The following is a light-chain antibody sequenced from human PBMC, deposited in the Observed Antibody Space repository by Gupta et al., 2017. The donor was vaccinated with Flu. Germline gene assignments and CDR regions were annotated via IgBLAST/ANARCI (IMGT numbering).Light chain of an antibody. CDR2: EVT. CDR1: SSDVGGYNY. V-gene: IGLV2-8*01. Sequence: TSSDVGGYNYVSWYQQHPGKAPKLMIYEVTKRPPGVPDRFSGSKSGNTASLTVSGLQTEDEADYYGSSYAGGNTFVFGTGTKVTVL. CDR3: SSYAGGNTFV. J-gene: IGLJ1*01.